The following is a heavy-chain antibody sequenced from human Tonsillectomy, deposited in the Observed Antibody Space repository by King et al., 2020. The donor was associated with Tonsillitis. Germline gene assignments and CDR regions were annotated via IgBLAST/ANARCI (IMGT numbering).Heavy chain of an antibody. CDR1: GFTFTQLG. Sequence: VQLVESGGGLVQPGSSLRLSCVASGFTFTQLGMHWVRQAPGKGLQWVATISNEGRDQYYADFARGRFTISTVRSEKTLYLQMNSLTSEDTAVYFCVKGYNLLTNYRAFDYWGQGALITVSS. CDR3: VKGYNLLTNYRAFDY. CDR2: ISNEGRDQ. V-gene: IGHV3-30*18. J-gene: IGHJ4*02. D-gene: IGHD5-24*01.